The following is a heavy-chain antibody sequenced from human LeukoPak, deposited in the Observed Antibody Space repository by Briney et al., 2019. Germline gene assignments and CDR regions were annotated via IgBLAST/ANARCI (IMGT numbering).Heavy chain of an antibody. V-gene: IGHV1-18*01. CDR3: VSGECSSTSCYPRRDY. CDR2: INAYSGNT. Sequence: ASVKVSCKASGYNYKTYGISWVRQAPGQGLEWMGWINAYSGNTACKQSVQGRLTMATDTSTTTAYMELRSLRSDDTATYYCVSGECSSTSCYPRRDYWGQGTLVTVSS. J-gene: IGHJ4*02. CDR1: GYNYKTYG. D-gene: IGHD2-2*01.